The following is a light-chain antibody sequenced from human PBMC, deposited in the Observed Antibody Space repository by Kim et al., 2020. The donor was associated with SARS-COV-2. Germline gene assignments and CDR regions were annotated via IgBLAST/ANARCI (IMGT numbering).Light chain of an antibody. V-gene: IGKV1D-13*01. J-gene: IGKJ1*01. CDR1: QDITTA. CDR2: DAS. Sequence: ASVGDRVTITCRASQDITTALAWYQQKPGKTPKRLMYDASTLESGVPSRFSGSGSGTDFTLTIGSLQPEDFATYYCQQYKNYPRTFGQGTKVDIK. CDR3: QQYKNYPRT.